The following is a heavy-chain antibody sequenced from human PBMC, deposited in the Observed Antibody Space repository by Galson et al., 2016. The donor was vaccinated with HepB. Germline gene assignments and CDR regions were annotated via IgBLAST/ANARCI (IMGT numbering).Heavy chain of an antibody. J-gene: IGHJ4*02. V-gene: IGHV3-66*01. Sequence: SLRLSCAASGFTVSTYYMSWVRQAPGKGLEWVSVIYSDDSTYYADSVKGRFTISRDNSKNTVYFQLNSLRVEDTAVYYCARDSPLPAAFDYWGQGTLVTVTS. CDR3: ARDSPLPAAFDY. D-gene: IGHD2-2*01. CDR2: IYSDDST. CDR1: GFTVSTYY.